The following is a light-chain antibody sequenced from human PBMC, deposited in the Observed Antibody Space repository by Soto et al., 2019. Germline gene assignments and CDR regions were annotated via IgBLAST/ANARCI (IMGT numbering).Light chain of an antibody. J-gene: IGKJ1*01. CDR2: VAS. V-gene: IGKV1-5*01. CDR3: HQSITYWP. Sequence: GDRVTITFPARQAIGSSFAWYQQTPWKAPKFLIYVASNLESGVPSRFSGSGSGTEFTLPFSSLQPDDFATYCCHQSITYWPFCHGTMV. CDR1: QAIGSS.